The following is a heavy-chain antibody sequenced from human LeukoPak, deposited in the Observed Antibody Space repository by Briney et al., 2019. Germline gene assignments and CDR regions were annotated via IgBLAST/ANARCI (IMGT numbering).Heavy chain of an antibody. CDR2: VSVNGGTT. J-gene: IGHJ4*02. CDR1: GFTFSSCA. CDR3: AKRGVVIRVILVGFHKEAYYFDS. D-gene: IGHD3-22*01. V-gene: IGHV3-23*01. Sequence: PGGSLRLSCAASGFTFSSCALSWVRQAPGKGLEWVSTVSVNGGTTYYADSVKGRFTISRDNPKNTLYLQMNSLRAEDTAVYFCAKRGVVIRVILVGFHKEAYYFDSWGQGALVTVSS.